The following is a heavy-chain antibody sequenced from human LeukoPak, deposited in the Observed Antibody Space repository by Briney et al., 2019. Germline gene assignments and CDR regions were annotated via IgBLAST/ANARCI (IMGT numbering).Heavy chain of an antibody. V-gene: IGHV3-33*01. J-gene: IGHJ4*02. CDR1: GFTFTSYG. D-gene: IGHD6-19*01. CDR3: ARDLSIAVFDY. Sequence: GGSLRLSCAASGFTFTSYGMHWVRQAPGKGLEWVAVIWYDGRNKYYVDSVKGRFTISRDNSKNAVYLQMNSLRAEDTAVYFCARDLSIAVFDYWGQGTLVTVSS. CDR2: IWYDGRNK.